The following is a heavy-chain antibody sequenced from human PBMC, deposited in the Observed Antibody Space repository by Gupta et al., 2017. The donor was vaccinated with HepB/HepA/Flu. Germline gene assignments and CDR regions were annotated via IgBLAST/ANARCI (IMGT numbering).Heavy chain of an antibody. CDR3: ARGGDTNGYYFDS. V-gene: IGHV3-11*04. Sequence: QVQLVESGGDLVKPGGSLRLSCAVSGFIFGDFFMSWIRQVPGKGLEWLSYISVSGNTIYYADSVKGRFTISRDNAKNSLYLQMNRLRVEDTAVYYCARGGDTNGYYFDSWGQGTLVSVSS. J-gene: IGHJ4*02. CDR1: GFIFGDFF. D-gene: IGHD2-8*01. CDR2: ISVSGNTI.